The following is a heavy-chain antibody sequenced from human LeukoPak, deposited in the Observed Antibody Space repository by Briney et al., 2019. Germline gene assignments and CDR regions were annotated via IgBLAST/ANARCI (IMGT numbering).Heavy chain of an antibody. D-gene: IGHD3-22*01. Sequence: ASVKVSCKASGYTFTSYGISWVRQAPGQGLEWMGWISAYNGNTNYAQKLQGRVTMTTDTSTSTAYMELRSLRSDDTAVYYCARVPYYDSSGYYYSWFDPWGQGTLVTVSS. CDR1: GYTFTSYG. V-gene: IGHV1-18*01. CDR2: ISAYNGNT. CDR3: ARVPYYDSSGYYYSWFDP. J-gene: IGHJ5*02.